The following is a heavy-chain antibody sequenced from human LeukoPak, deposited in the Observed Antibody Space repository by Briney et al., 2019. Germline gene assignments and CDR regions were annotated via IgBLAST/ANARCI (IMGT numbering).Heavy chain of an antibody. D-gene: IGHD2-2*01. CDR2: VDPEDGET. CDR3: ATDIVVVPAAPGVDY. V-gene: IGHV1-69-2*01. CDR1: GYTFTDYY. Sequence: GATVKISCKASGYTFTDYYMHWVQQAPGKGLEWTGRVDPEDGETIYAEKFQGRVTITADTSTDTAYMELSSLRSEDTAVYYCATDIVVVPAAPGVDYWGQGTLVTVSS. J-gene: IGHJ4*02.